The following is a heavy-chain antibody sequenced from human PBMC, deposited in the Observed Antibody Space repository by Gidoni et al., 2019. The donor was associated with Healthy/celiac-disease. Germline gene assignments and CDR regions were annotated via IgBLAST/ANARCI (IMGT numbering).Heavy chain of an antibody. CDR1: GGSFSGYY. CDR2: INHSGST. Sequence: QVQLQQWGAGLLKPSETLSLTCAVYGGSFSGYYWSWIRQPPGKGLEWIGEINHSGSTNYNPSLKSRVTMSVDTSKNQFSLKLSSVTAADTAVYYCARGNLYYYGSGSYYYYGMDVWGQGTTVTVSS. CDR3: ARGNLYYYGSGSYYYYGMDV. V-gene: IGHV4-34*01. D-gene: IGHD3-10*01. J-gene: IGHJ6*02.